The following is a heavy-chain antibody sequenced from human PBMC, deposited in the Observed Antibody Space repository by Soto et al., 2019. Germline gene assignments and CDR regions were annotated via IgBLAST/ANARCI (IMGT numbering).Heavy chain of an antibody. CDR2: ISGSGGGT. Sequence: EVQLLESGGGLVQPGGSLILSCAASGVTFSIFPMGWVRQAPGRGLELVSVISGSGGGTNYAASLKGRITISRDNSKNALYLQKNGLRVEDRAVYYCLKPRIRLWSWDAFDIWGQGTIVTVSS. J-gene: IGHJ3*02. CDR3: LKPRIRLWSWDAFDI. CDR1: GVTFSIFP. D-gene: IGHD2-15*01. V-gene: IGHV3-23*01.